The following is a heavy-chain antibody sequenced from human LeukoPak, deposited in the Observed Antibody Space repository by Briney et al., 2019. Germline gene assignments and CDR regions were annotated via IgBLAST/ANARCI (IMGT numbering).Heavy chain of an antibody. Sequence: ASVKVSCKASGYTFTGYYMHWVRQAPGQGLEWMGWINPNSGGTSYAQKFQGRVTMTRDTSISTAYMELSRLRSDDTAVYYCASSIVGAIHYYYYYYMDVWGKGTTVTVSS. D-gene: IGHD1-26*01. CDR3: ASSIVGAIHYYYYYYMDV. J-gene: IGHJ6*03. CDR2: INPNSGGT. CDR1: GYTFTGYY. V-gene: IGHV1-2*02.